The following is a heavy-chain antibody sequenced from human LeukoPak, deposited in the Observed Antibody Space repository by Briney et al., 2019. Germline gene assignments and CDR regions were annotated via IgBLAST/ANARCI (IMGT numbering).Heavy chain of an antibody. V-gene: IGHV4-30-2*01. D-gene: IGHD4-17*01. CDR3: ARDIHTRLRAHDAFDI. CDR2: IYHSGST. Sequence: PSQTLSLTCTVSGGSISSGGYYWSWIRQPPGTGLEWIGYIYHSGSTYYNPSLKSRVTISVDRSKNQFSLKLSSVTAADTAVYYCARDIHTRLRAHDAFDIWGQGTMVTVSS. J-gene: IGHJ3*02. CDR1: GGSISSGGYY.